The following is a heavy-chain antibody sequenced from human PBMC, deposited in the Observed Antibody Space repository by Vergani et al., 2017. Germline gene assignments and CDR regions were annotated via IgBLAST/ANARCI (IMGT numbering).Heavy chain of an antibody. CDR1: GFTVSSNY. J-gene: IGHJ6*03. V-gene: IGHV3-53*01. CDR2: IYSGGST. D-gene: IGHD6-13*01. Sequence: EVQLVESGGGLVQPGGSLRLSCAASGFTVSSNYMSWVRQAPGKGLEWVSVIYSGGSTYYADSVKGRFTISRDTSKNTLYLQMNSLRAEDTAVYYCARESKIAAAGRSGVWYYYYYMDVWGKGTTVTVSS. CDR3: ARESKIAAAGRSGVWYYYYYMDV.